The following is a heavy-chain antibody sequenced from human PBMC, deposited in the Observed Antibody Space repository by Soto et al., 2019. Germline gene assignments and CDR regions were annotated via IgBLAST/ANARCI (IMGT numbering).Heavy chain of an antibody. CDR2: INHDLSEK. V-gene: IGHV3-7*05. CDR1: GSTLGSHW. Sequence: EWQLVQSGGGLVQPGGSLRLSCVASGSTLGSHWVTWVRQAPGRGLEWVAHINHDLSEKHCVDSVKGRFTMSRDNAQNSVYLQMHSLRAEDTAVYYCARGHYGLDVWGQGTTVIV. J-gene: IGHJ6*02. CDR3: ARGHYGLDV.